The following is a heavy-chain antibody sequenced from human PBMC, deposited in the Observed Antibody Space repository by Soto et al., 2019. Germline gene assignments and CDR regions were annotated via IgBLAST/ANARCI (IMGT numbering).Heavy chain of an antibody. J-gene: IGHJ4*01. CDR3: ARHWPSHKLFRGVGIDG. D-gene: IGHD3-10*01. CDR2: IYPGDSDV. CDR1: DYSFTKYW. Sequence: GASLRISCESSDYSFTKYWIGWVRQMPGNGLEWMGIIYPGDSDVRYSPSFQGHVTISADKSINTVYLEWSSLKPSYSATYFCARHWPSHKLFRGVGIDGWGQGTRVT. V-gene: IGHV5-51*01.